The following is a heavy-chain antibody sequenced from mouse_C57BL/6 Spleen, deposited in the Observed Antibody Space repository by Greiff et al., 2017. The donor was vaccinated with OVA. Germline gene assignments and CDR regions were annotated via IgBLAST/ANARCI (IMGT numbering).Heavy chain of an antibody. CDR1: GYTFTSYG. Sequence: QVQLKQSGAELARPGASVKLSCKASGYTFTSYGISWVKQRTGQGLEWIGEIYPRSGNTYYNEKFKGKATLTADKSSSTAYMELRSLTSEDSAVYFCARGGVTTSLFDYWGQGTTLTVSS. J-gene: IGHJ2*01. V-gene: IGHV1-81*01. D-gene: IGHD2-2*01. CDR2: IYPRSGNT. CDR3: ARGGVTTSLFDY.